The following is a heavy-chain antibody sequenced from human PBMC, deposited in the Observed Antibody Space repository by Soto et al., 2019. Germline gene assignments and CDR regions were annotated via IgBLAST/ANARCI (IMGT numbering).Heavy chain of an antibody. CDR3: ARDGDCYDSSGYHWFAP. V-gene: IGHV4-30-4*01. J-gene: IGHJ5*02. CDR2: IYYSGST. Sequence: LFLTFTVAGGSIISGDYYWSWIRQPPGKGLEWIGYIYYSGSTYYNPSLKSRVTISVDTSKNQFSLKLSSVTAADPAVYYCARDGDCYDSSGYHWFAPWGQGTLVTVSS. CDR1: GGSIISGDYY. D-gene: IGHD3-22*01.